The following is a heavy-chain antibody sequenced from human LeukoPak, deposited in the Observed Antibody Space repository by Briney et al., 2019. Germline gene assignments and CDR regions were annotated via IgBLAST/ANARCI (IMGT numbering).Heavy chain of an antibody. Sequence: PSETLSLTCAVSGYSISSGYYWGWIRQPPGKGLEWIGSIYHSGSTYYNPSLKSRVTISVDTSKNQFSLKLSPVTAADTAVYYCARQGLYYYDSSSTTDAFDIWGQGTMVTVSS. J-gene: IGHJ3*02. CDR2: IYHSGST. CDR1: GYSISSGYY. D-gene: IGHD3-22*01. V-gene: IGHV4-38-2*01. CDR3: ARQGLYYYDSSSTTDAFDI.